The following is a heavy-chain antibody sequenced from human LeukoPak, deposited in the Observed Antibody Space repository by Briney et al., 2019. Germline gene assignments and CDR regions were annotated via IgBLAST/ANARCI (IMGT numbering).Heavy chain of an antibody. D-gene: IGHD2-2*01. J-gene: IGHJ4*02. V-gene: IGHV1-46*01. CDR2: INPSGGST. CDR3: ASQDIVVVGTFDY. Sequence: ASVKVSCKASGYTFSSFYMHWVRQPPAQGLRWMGVINPSGGSTSYSQKFQGRVTMTRDMSTSTVYMELSSLRSEDTAVYYCASQDIVVVGTFDYWGQGTLVTVSS. CDR1: GYTFSSFY.